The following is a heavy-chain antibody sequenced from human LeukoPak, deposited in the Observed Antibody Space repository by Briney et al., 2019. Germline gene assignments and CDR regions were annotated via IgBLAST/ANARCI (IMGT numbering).Heavy chain of an antibody. CDR2: IRYDGSNK. J-gene: IGHJ3*02. D-gene: IGHD2-2*01. Sequence: GGSLRLSCAASGFPFHTSWMTWVRQAPGKGLEWVAFIRYDGSNKYYADSVKGRFTISRDNSKNTLYLQMNSLRAEDTAVYYCAKDDYCSSTSCYRGEAFDIWGQGTMVTVSS. V-gene: IGHV3-30*02. CDR3: AKDDYCSSTSCYRGEAFDI. CDR1: GFPFHTSW.